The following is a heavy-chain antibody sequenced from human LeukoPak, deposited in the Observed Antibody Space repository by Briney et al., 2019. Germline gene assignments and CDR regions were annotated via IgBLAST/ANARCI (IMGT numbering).Heavy chain of an antibody. Sequence: GGSLRLSCAASGFTFSTYDMSWVRQAPGKGLEWVSAISASGGTTSSADSVKGRFTISRDNSKNTLYLQMNSLRAEDTAVYYCAKREHTVTSPLDYCGQGTLVTVSS. J-gene: IGHJ4*02. CDR1: GFTFSTYD. CDR2: ISASGGTT. CDR3: AKREHTVTSPLDY. V-gene: IGHV3-23*01. D-gene: IGHD4-11*01.